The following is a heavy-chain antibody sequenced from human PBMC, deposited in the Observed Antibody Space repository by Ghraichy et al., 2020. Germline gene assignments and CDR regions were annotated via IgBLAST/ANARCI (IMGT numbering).Heavy chain of an antibody. CDR3: TRHNGWPYFDY. J-gene: IGHJ4*02. CDR1: GFTFGDYV. Sequence: GGSLRLSCTASGFTFGDYVMSWFRQAPGKGLEWVGFISGKAAGVTTEYAASVRGRFTISRDDSKSIAYLQMKSVETEDTAMCYCTRHNGWPYFDYWGQGTQVTVSS. CDR2: ISGKAAGVTT. V-gene: IGHV3-49*03. D-gene: IGHD2-8*01.